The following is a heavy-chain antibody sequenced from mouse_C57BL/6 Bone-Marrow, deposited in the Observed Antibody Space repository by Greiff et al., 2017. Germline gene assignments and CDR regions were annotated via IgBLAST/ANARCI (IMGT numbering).Heavy chain of an antibody. Sequence: VQLQQSGAELVRPGASVTLSCKASGYTFTDYEMHWVKQTPVHGLEWIGAIDPETGGTAYNQKFKGKAILTADKSSSTAYMGLRSLTSEDSAVYYCTRVYGNYLFAYWGQGTLVTVSA. CDR1: GYTFTDYE. CDR2: IDPETGGT. CDR3: TRVYGNYLFAY. J-gene: IGHJ3*01. D-gene: IGHD2-1*01. V-gene: IGHV1-15*01.